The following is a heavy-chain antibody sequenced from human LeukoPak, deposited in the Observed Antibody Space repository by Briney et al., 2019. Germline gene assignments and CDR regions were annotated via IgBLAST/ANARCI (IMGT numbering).Heavy chain of an antibody. J-gene: IGHJ4*02. Sequence: QAGGCLRLSCAVSGFTISSDALTWVRLAPGKGLECVSGISGSNTYYAESVKGRFTISRDDSINMLYLQMNSLRADDTAVYYCAKRRSRNTGPFDYWGQGTLVTVSP. CDR2: ISGSNT. CDR1: GFTISSDA. D-gene: IGHD5-18*01. V-gene: IGHV3-23*01. CDR3: AKRRSRNTGPFDY.